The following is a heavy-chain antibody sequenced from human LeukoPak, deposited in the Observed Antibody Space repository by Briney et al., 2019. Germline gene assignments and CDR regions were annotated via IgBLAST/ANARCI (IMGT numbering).Heavy chain of an antibody. CDR2: INHSGST. Sequence: ETLSLTCAVYGGSFSGYYWSWIRQPPGKGLEWIGEINHSGSTNYNPSLKSRVTISVDTSKNQFSLKLSSVTAADTAVYYCAGTPRWLQFDSWGQGTLVTVSS. D-gene: IGHD5-24*01. V-gene: IGHV4-34*01. CDR1: GGSFSGYY. J-gene: IGHJ4*02. CDR3: AGTPRWLQFDS.